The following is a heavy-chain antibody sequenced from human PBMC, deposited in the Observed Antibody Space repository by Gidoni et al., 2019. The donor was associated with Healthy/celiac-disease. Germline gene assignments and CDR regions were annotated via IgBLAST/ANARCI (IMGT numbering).Heavy chain of an antibody. CDR2: ISGSGGST. V-gene: IGHV3-23*01. CDR1: GFPFSSYA. J-gene: IGHJ4*02. CDR3: AKAARRYCSSTSCYTYYFDY. Sequence: EVQLLESGGGLVQPGGSLRLSCAASGFPFSSYAMSWVRQAPGKGLEWVSAISGSGGSTYYADSVKGRFTISRDNSKNTLYLQMNSLRAEDTAVYYCAKAARRYCSSTSCYTYYFDYWGQGTLVTVSS. D-gene: IGHD2-2*01.